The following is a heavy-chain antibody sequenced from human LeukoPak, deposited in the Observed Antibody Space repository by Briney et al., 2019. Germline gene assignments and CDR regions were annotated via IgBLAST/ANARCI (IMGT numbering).Heavy chain of an antibody. J-gene: IGHJ4*02. Sequence: SETLSLTCSVSGGSIRSSRYYWGWTRQPPGKGLEWIGSIYYSGSTYYNPSLKSRVTISVDTSKNQFSLKLSSVTAAATAVYYCARPRDAVAALFDYWGQGTLVTVSS. D-gene: IGHD2-15*01. CDR1: GGSIRSSRYY. CDR3: ARPRDAVAALFDY. CDR2: IYYSGST. V-gene: IGHV4-39*01.